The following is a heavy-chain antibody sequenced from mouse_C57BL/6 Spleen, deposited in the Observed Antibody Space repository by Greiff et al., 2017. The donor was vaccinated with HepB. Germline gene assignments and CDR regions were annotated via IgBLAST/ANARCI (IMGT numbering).Heavy chain of an antibody. J-gene: IGHJ2*01. CDR3: ARLTTVVAGYFDY. D-gene: IGHD1-1*01. Sequence: VQLQQSGAELVKPGASVKLSCKASGYTFTSYWMHWVKQRPGQGLEWIGMIHPNSGSTNYNEKFKSKATLTVDKSSSTAYMQLSSLTSEDSAVYYCARLTTVVAGYFDYWGQGTTLTGSS. CDR1: GYTFTSYW. V-gene: IGHV1-64*01. CDR2: IHPNSGST.